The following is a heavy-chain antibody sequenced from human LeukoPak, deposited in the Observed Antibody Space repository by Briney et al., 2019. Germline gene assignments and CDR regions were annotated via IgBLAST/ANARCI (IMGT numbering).Heavy chain of an antibody. D-gene: IGHD4-17*01. J-gene: IGHJ4*02. CDR1: GLTVNDNY. CDR2: IFPDGQT. CDR3: ARANPVYGDFDY. V-gene: IGHV3-53*01. Sequence: GGSLRLSCAPSGLTVNDNYMSWVRQAPGKGLEWVSLIFPDGQTYYADFVQGRFSISRDMSRNILFLDMSSLRAEDTAVFFCARANPVYGDFDYWGQGTLVTVSS.